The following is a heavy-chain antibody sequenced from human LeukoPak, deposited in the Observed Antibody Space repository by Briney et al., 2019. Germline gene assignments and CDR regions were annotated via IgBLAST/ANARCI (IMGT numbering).Heavy chain of an antibody. D-gene: IGHD2-2*01. V-gene: IGHV1-8*01. J-gene: IGHJ5*02. CDR3: ARGSCTSCYGGSRGWFDP. CDR2: MSPNSDNT. CDR1: GYTFTSYD. Sequence: GASVKVSCKASGYTFTSYDINWVRQATGQGLEWMGWMSPNSDNTGYAQKFQGRVTMTRNTSISTAYMELSSLRSEDTAVYYCARGSCTSCYGGSRGWFDPWGQGTLVTVSS.